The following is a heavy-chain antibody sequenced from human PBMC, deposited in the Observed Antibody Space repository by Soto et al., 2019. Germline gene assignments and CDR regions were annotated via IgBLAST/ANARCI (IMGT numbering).Heavy chain of an antibody. CDR1: GYIFTSYG. CDR2: ISADNGNR. CDR3: ARVFGIPMAGKRGDNFDY. D-gene: IGHD6-19*01. J-gene: IGHJ4*02. Sequence: ASVKVSCKASGYIFTSYGISWVRQAPGQGLEWLGWISADNGNRNYAQELQGRVTMTTDTSTNTAYMELMSLTSDDTAVYYCARVFGIPMAGKRGDNFDYWGQGTLVTVSS. V-gene: IGHV1-18*01.